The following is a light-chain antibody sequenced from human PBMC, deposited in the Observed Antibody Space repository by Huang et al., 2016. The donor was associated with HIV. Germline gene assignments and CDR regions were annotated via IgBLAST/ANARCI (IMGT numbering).Light chain of an antibody. V-gene: IGKV1-5*03. CDR2: KAP. Sequence: DIQMTQSPSTLSASVGDRVTITCRASQSISSWLAWYQQIPGKAPKLQIYKAPSLQSGVPSRFNGSGSGTEFTLTINSLQPGDFATYHCQQSNSYPYTFGQGTKLEIK. CDR1: QSISSW. CDR3: QQSNSYPYT. J-gene: IGKJ2*01.